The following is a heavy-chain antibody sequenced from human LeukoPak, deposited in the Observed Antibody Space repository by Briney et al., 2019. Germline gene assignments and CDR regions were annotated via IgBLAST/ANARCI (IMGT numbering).Heavy chain of an antibody. Sequence: ASETLSLTCTVSGGSISSYYWSWIRQPPGKGLEWIGYTYYSGSTNYNPSLKSRVTISVDTSKNQFSLKLSSVTAADTAVYYCARGDGYNLADYWGQGTLVTVSS. J-gene: IGHJ4*02. CDR3: ARGDGYNLADY. CDR1: GGSISSYY. V-gene: IGHV4-59*08. CDR2: TYYSGST. D-gene: IGHD5-24*01.